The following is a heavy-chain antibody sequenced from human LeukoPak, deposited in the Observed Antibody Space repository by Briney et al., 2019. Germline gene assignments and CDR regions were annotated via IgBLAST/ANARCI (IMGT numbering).Heavy chain of an antibody. V-gene: IGHV3-74*01. D-gene: IGHD2-8*02. Sequence: PGGSLRLSCAASGFPLSNYCMHWVRQAPGEGLVWVSRVDPDGTTTNYADSVTGRFTTSRDNAKNTLYLQMNSLRAEDTALYYCTRVQAGRSGLMDVWGRGTTVTVSS. J-gene: IGHJ6*02. CDR3: TRVQAGRSGLMDV. CDR1: GFPLSNYC. CDR2: VDPDGTTT.